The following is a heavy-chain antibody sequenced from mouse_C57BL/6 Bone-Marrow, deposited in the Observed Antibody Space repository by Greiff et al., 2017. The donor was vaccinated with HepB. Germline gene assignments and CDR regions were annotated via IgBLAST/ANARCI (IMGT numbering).Heavy chain of an antibody. Sequence: EVQLQQPGAELVKPGASVKLSCTASGFNIKDYYMHWVKQRTEQGLEWIGRIDPEDGETKYEPNFQGKATITADKSSNTAYLQLSSLTSEDTAVYYCARDGEFDYWGQGTTLTVSS. J-gene: IGHJ2*01. CDR1: GFNIKDYY. CDR2: IDPEDGET. D-gene: IGHD2-3*01. V-gene: IGHV14-2*01. CDR3: ARDGEFDY.